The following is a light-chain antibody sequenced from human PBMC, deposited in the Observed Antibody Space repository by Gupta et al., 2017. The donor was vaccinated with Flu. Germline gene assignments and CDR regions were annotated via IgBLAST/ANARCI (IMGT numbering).Light chain of an antibody. CDR1: QSVSSSY. Sequence: EIVLTRSPGTLSLSPGERATLSCRASQSVSSSYLAWYQQKPGQAPRLLIYGASSRATGIPDRFSGSVSGTDFTLTISRLEPKDFAVYYCQQYGSSPPTTFGQGTKVEIK. J-gene: IGKJ1*01. CDR2: GAS. V-gene: IGKV3-20*01. CDR3: QQYGSSPPTT.